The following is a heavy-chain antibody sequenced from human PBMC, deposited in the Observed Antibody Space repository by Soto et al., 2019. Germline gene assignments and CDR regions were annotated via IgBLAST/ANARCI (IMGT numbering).Heavy chain of an antibody. V-gene: IGHV1-2*04. Sequence: ASVKVSCKASGYTFTGYYMHWVRQAPGQGLEWMGWINPNSGGTNYAQKFQGWVTMTRDTSISTAYMELSRLRSDDTAVYYCASSLSPSGSWYPSDGMDVWGQGTTVTVSS. D-gene: IGHD6-13*01. J-gene: IGHJ6*02. CDR1: GYTFTGYY. CDR2: INPNSGGT. CDR3: ASSLSPSGSWYPSDGMDV.